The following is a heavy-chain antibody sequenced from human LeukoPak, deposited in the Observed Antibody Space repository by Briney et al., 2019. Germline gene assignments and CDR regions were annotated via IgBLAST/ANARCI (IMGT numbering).Heavy chain of an antibody. CDR3: ARDMSSSGYYSDY. D-gene: IGHD3-22*01. CDR2: IYTGGST. CDR1: GFTVSSNY. J-gene: IGHJ4*02. V-gene: IGHV3-66*02. Sequence: GGSLRLSCAASGFTVSSNYMSWVRPATGKGLEWVSVIYTGGSTNYADSVKGRFTISRDNSKNTLYLQMNSLRAEDTAVYYCARDMSSSGYYSDYWGQGTLVTVSS.